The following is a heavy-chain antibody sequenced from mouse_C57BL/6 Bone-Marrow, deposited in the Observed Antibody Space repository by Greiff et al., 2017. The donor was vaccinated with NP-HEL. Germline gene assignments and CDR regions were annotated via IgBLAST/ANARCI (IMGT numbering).Heavy chain of an antibody. J-gene: IGHJ4*01. D-gene: IGHD2-4*01. CDR3: AREGGLRRRTYAMDY. CDR1: GFTFSDYS. V-gene: IGHV5-16*01. CDR2: INHDGSST. Sequence: EVMLVESEGGLVQPGSSMKLSCPASGFTFSDYSMAWVRQVPEKGLEWVANINHDGSSTYYLDSLKSRFIISRDNAKNILYLQMSILKSEDTATYYCAREGGLRRRTYAMDYWGQGTSVTVSS.